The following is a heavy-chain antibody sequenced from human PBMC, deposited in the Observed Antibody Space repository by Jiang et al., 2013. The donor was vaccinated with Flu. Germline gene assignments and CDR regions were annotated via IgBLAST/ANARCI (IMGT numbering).Heavy chain of an antibody. CDR2: IYPADSDT. D-gene: IGHD1/OR15-1a*01. CDR1: GYSFSNYW. J-gene: IGHJ5*01. V-gene: IGHV5-51*01. Sequence: GAEVKKPGESLKISCKGSGYSFSNYWIAWVRQMPGKGLEWMGIIYPADSDTRYSPSSQGLVTVSADKSINTAYLQWSSLKASDTAIYYCARRTTRDWFDSWGQGTLVTVSS. CDR3: ARRTTRDWFDS.